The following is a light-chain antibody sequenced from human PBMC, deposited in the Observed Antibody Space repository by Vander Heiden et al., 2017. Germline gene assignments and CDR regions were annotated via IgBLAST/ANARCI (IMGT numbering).Light chain of an antibody. CDR3: QSYDSSLSGWV. V-gene: IGLV1-40*01. CDR2: GNS. Sequence: QSVLTQQPSVSGAPGQRVTISCTRSSSNIGAGYDVHWYQQLPATDPNLLIYGNSNRPSGVPDRFSGSKSGTSASLAITGLQAEDEADYYCQSYDSSLSGWVFGGGTKLTVL. CDR1: SSNIGAGYD. J-gene: IGLJ3*02.